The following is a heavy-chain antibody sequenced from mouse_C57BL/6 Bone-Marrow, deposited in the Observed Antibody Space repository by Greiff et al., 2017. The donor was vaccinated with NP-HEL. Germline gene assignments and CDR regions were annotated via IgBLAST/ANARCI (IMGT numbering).Heavy chain of an antibody. D-gene: IGHD2-4*01. CDR3: TRGLRRVYFDY. V-gene: IGHV1-5*01. Sequence: EVKLVESGTVLARPGASVKMSCKTSGYTFTSYWMHWVKQRPGQGLEWIGAIYPGNSDTSYNQKFKGKAKLTAVTSASTAYMELSSLTNEAAAVYYCTRGLRRVYFDYWGQGTTLTVSS. CDR1: GYTFTSYW. CDR2: IYPGNSDT. J-gene: IGHJ2*01.